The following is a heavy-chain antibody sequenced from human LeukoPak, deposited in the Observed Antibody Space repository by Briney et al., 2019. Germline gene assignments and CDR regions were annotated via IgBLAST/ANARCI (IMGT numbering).Heavy chain of an antibody. CDR1: GGTFSSYA. J-gene: IGHJ4*02. CDR2: IIPIFGTA. D-gene: IGHD3-22*01. Sequence: GASVKVSCKASGGTFSSYAISWVRQAPGQGLEWMGGIIPIFGTANYAQKFQGRVTITTDESTSTAYMELSSLRSEDTAVYCCARFRITMIVGRYYFDYWGQGTLVTVSS. V-gene: IGHV1-69*05. CDR3: ARFRITMIVGRYYFDY.